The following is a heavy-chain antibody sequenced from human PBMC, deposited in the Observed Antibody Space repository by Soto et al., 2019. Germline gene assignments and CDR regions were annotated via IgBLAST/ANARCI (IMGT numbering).Heavy chain of an antibody. D-gene: IGHD1-1*01. Sequence: PGGSLRLSCAASGFTFSSYAMSWVRQAPGKGREWVSAISGSGGSTYYADSVKGRFPTSRDNSKNTLYRQINSLRAEDTAVYYCAKGPVRQNEEYYYYGMDVWGQGTTVTVSS. CDR2: ISGSGGST. J-gene: IGHJ6*02. V-gene: IGHV3-23*01. CDR1: GFTFSSYA. CDR3: AKGPVRQNEEYYYYGMDV.